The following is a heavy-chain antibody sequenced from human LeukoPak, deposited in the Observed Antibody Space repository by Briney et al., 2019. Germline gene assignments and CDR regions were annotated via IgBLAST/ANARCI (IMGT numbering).Heavy chain of an antibody. Sequence: GGSLRLSCAASGFTFSSYAMHWVRQAPGKGLEWVAVISYDGSNKYYADSVKGRFTISRGNSKNTLYLQMNSLRAEDTAVYYCARDAVPHLYYYYYGMDVWGQGTTVTVSS. CDR1: GFTFSSYA. J-gene: IGHJ6*02. V-gene: IGHV3-30-3*01. CDR2: ISYDGSNK. CDR3: ARDAVPHLYYYYYGMDV.